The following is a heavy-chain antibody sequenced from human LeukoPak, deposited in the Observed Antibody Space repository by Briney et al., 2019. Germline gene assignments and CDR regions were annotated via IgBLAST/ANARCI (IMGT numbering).Heavy chain of an antibody. Sequence: GGSLRLSCAASGFTFTTYVMHWVRQAPGKGLDWVALIWDDGNNKYYADSVKGRFTISRDNSKNTLYLQMNSLRAEDTAVYYCAREWYDSSGFWISPIWGQGTMVTVSS. V-gene: IGHV3-30*02. J-gene: IGHJ3*02. CDR1: GFTFTTYV. CDR3: AREWYDSSGFWISPI. CDR2: IWDDGNNK. D-gene: IGHD3-22*01.